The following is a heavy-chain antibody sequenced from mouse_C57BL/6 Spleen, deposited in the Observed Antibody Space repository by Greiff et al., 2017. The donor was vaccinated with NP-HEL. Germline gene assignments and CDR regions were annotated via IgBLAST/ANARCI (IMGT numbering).Heavy chain of an antibody. CDR3: ARESYYYGSGFAY. Sequence: QVQLQQPGAELVKPGASVKMSCKASGYTFTGYWITWVKQRPGQGLEWIGDIYPGSGSTNYNEKFKSKATLTVDTSSSTAYMQLSSLTSEDSAVYYCARESYYYGSGFAYWGQGTLVTVSA. CDR1: GYTFTGYW. V-gene: IGHV1-55*01. J-gene: IGHJ3*01. D-gene: IGHD1-1*01. CDR2: IYPGSGST.